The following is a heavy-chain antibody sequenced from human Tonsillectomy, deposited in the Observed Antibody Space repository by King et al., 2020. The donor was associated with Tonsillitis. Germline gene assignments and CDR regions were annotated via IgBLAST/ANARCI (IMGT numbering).Heavy chain of an antibody. CDR1: GFTFSDYY. D-gene: IGHD3-3*01. CDR2: ISSSGSTI. V-gene: IGHV3-11*01. CDR3: ASRPITIFGVVIPSRYLDL. J-gene: IGHJ2*01. Sequence: VQLVESGGGLVKPGGSLRLSCAASGFTFSDYYMSWIRQAPGKGLEWVSYISSSGSTIYYADSVKGRFTISRDNAKNSLYLQMNSLRAEDTAVYYCASRPITIFGVVIPSRYLDLWGRGTLVTVSS.